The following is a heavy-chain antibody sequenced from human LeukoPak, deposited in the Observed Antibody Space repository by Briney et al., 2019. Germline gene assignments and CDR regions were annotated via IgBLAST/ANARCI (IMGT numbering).Heavy chain of an antibody. J-gene: IGHJ4*02. D-gene: IGHD1-26*01. Sequence: SETLSLTCTVSGGSISSYYWSWIRQPPGRGLEWIGYIYYSGSTNYNPSLKSRVTISVDTSKNQFSLKLSSVTAADTAVYYCARETEGATLDYWGQGTLVTVSS. CDR3: ARETEGATLDY. V-gene: IGHV4-59*01. CDR1: GGSISSYY. CDR2: IYYSGST.